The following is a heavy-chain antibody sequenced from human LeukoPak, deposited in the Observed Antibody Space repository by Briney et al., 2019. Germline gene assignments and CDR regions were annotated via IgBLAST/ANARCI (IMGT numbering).Heavy chain of an antibody. CDR2: VSADGRTQ. V-gene: IGHV3-30*18. D-gene: IGHD6-6*01. CDR3: AKEVELLPFDY. CDR1: GFTFRTYS. Sequence: TGGSLRLSCAASGFTFRTYSIHWVRQAPGKGLEWVTVVSADGRTQLYSDSVKGRFTISRDSSLNTLHLQMNSLRTEDTAVYYCAKEVELLPFDYWGQGTLVTVSS. J-gene: IGHJ4*02.